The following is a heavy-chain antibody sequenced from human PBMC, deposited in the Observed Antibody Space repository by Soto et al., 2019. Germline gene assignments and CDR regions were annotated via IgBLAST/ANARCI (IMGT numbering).Heavy chain of an antibody. J-gene: IGHJ6*02. V-gene: IGHV1-69*01. D-gene: IGHD2-15*01. CDR3: ARDKNVVVVAAAELYYYYGMDV. CDR1: GGTFSSYA. Sequence: QVQLVQSGAEVKKPGSSVKVSCKASGGTFSSYAISWVRQAPGQGLEWMGVIIPIFGTANYAQKFQGRVTITADESTSTAYMELSSLRSEDTAVYYCARDKNVVVVAAAELYYYYGMDVWGQGTTVTVSS. CDR2: IIPIFGTA.